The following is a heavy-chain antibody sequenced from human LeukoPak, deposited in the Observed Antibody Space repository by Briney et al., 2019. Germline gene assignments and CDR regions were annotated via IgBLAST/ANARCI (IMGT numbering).Heavy chain of an antibody. J-gene: IGHJ4*02. CDR3: ARVPNFDSSAYVPRPMRE. V-gene: IGHV4-34*01. CDR2: INHSGST. CDR1: SGSFSGYY. Sequence: PSETLSLTCAVYSGSFSGYYWGWVRQPPGKGLEWVGEINHSGSTNYNPSLKSRVNISVDTSKKQSSLKLSSVTAADTAVYYCARVPNFDSSAYVPRPMREWGQGTLVTVSS. D-gene: IGHD3-22*01.